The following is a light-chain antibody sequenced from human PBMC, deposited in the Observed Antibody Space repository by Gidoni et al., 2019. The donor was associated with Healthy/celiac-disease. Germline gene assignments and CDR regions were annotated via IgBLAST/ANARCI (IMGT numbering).Light chain of an antibody. CDR2: LGS. CDR1: QSLLHSNGYNY. CDR3: MQALQTPRT. Sequence: DIVMTQSPLSLPVTPGEPASISCRSSQSLLHSNGYNYLDWYLQKPGQSPHLLIYLGSNRVSGVPDRFSGSGSGTDFTLKISRVEAEDVGVYYCMQALQTPRTFGQGTKVEIK. J-gene: IGKJ1*01. V-gene: IGKV2-28*01.